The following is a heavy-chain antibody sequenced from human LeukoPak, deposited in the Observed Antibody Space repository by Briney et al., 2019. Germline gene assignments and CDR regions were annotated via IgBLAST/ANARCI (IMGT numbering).Heavy chain of an antibody. V-gene: IGHV1-18*01. CDR1: GYTFTSYA. J-gene: IGHJ4*02. Sequence: ASVKVSCKASGYTFTSYAINWVRQAPGQGLEWRGWISGHNGNTNYAQKFQGRVTMTTDTSTSTAYMELRSLRSDDAAVYYCARGSFDILPGYGTNIFDYGGQGTLVTVSS. CDR2: ISGHNGNT. CDR3: ARGSFDILPGYGTNIFDY. D-gene: IGHD3-9*01.